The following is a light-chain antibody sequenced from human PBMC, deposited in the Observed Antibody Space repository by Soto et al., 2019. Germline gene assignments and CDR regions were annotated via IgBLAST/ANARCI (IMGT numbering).Light chain of an antibody. CDR3: QQYYSTSSIT. V-gene: IGKV4-1*01. CDR2: WAS. CDR1: QSVLDSSNNRNY. Sequence: DIVMTQSPASLAVSLGERATINCKSSQSVLDSSNNRNYLAWYQQKPGQPPKLLIYWASTRESGVPGRFRGSGSWTDFTLTINSLQAEDVAVYYCQQYYSTSSITFGQGTRLEIK. J-gene: IGKJ5*01.